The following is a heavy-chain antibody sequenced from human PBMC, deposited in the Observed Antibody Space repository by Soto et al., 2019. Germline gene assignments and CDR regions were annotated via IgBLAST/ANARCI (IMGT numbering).Heavy chain of an antibody. V-gene: IGHV4-39*01. CDR3: ARRGEGLRFLEWLFVHAFDI. CDR1: GGSISSSSYY. D-gene: IGHD3-3*01. J-gene: IGHJ3*02. CDR2: IYYSGST. Sequence: QLQLQESGPGLVKPSETLSLTCTVSGGSISSSSYYWGWIRQPPGKGLEWIGSIYYSGSTYYNPSLKRRVTISVDTSKNQFSLKLSSVTAADAAVYYCARRGEGLRFLEWLFVHAFDIWGQGTMVTVSS.